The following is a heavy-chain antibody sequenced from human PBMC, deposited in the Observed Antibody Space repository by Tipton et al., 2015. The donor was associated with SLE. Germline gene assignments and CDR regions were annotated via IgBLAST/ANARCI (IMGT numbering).Heavy chain of an antibody. Sequence: TLSLTCTVSGGSISSHYWSWIRQPPGKGLEWIGEINHSGSTNYNPSLKSRVTISVDTSKNQFSLKLSSVTAADTAVYYCARAGYSSGWLAYYFDYWGQGTLVTVSS. CDR2: INHSGST. CDR3: ARAGYSSGWLAYYFDY. V-gene: IGHV4-34*01. D-gene: IGHD6-19*01. CDR1: GGSISSHY. J-gene: IGHJ4*02.